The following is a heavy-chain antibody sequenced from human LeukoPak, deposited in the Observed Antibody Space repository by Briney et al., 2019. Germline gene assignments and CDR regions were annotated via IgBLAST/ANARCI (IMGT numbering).Heavy chain of an antibody. Sequence: ASVKVSCKASGYTFDENHIHWVRQAPGQGPEWMGWINPKSGATDSAQQLQGRLTITRDTSIGTASMDLSGLRLDDTGIYYCARAGDESTGHYDSLHFWGQGTMVTVSS. CDR2: INPKSGAT. J-gene: IGHJ3*01. D-gene: IGHD2-8*02. CDR3: ARAGDESTGHYDSLHF. V-gene: IGHV1-2*02. CDR1: GYTFDENH.